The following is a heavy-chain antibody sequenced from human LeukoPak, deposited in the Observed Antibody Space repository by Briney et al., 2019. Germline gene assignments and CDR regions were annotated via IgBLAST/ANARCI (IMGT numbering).Heavy chain of an antibody. V-gene: IGHV1-69*05. CDR1: GGTFSSYA. CDR3: AGSVVVDYYYMDV. Sequence: ASVKVSCKASGGTFSSYAISWVRQAPGQGLEWMGGIIPIFGTANYAQKFQGRVTITTDESTSTAYVELSSLRSEDTAVYYCAGSVVVDYYYMDVWGKGTTVTVSS. CDR2: IIPIFGTA. D-gene: IGHD2-2*01. J-gene: IGHJ6*03.